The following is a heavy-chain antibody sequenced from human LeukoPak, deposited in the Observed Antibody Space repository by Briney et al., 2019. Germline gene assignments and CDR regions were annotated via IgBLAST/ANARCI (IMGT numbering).Heavy chain of an antibody. J-gene: IGHJ4*02. D-gene: IGHD2-21*01. Sequence: GGSLRLSCAASGFTFSSYSMNWVRQAPGKGLEWVSYISCSSSTIYYADSVKGRFTISRDNAKNSLYLQMNSLRDEDTAVYYCARDFKSRFLRFLFDYWGQGTLVTVSS. V-gene: IGHV3-48*02. CDR3: ARDFKSRFLRFLFDY. CDR2: ISCSSSTI. CDR1: GFTFSSYS.